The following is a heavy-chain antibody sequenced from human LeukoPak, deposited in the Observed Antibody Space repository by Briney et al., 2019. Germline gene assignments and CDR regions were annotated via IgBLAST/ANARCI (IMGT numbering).Heavy chain of an antibody. D-gene: IGHD1-14*01. J-gene: IGHJ5*01. CDR3: ARRKFFRMGKKKEPNWFDS. CDR2: ITGSGSHT. Sequence: GGSLRLSCEASGFTFQSFDMTWIRQAPGKGLEWVSLITGSGSHTFYAASVRGRFTVSRDNSKNTMFLQMNALRDEDTATYYCARRKFFRMGKKKEPNWFDSWGQGTPVTVSS. V-gene: IGHV3-23*01. CDR1: GFTFQSFD.